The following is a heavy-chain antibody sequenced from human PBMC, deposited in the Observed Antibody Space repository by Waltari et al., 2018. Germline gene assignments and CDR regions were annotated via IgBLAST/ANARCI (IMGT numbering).Heavy chain of an antibody. CDR2: ISWNSGSI. V-gene: IGHV3-9*01. CDR1: GFTFDDYA. D-gene: IGHD1-7*01. Sequence: EVQLVESGGGLVQPGRSLRLSCAASGFTFDDYAMHWVRQAPGKGLEWVSGISWNSGSIGYADSVKGRFTISRDNAKNSLYLQMNSLRAEDTALYYCAKDIEPQLELREVGYFPDYWGQGTLVTVSS. CDR3: AKDIEPQLELREVGYFPDY. J-gene: IGHJ4*02.